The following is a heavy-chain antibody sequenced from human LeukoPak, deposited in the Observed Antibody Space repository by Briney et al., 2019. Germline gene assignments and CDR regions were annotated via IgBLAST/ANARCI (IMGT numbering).Heavy chain of an antibody. CDR3: ARVAYYDSSVYSFDY. CDR2: INPSDGST. J-gene: IGHJ4*02. CDR1: GYTFTSYY. Sequence: GPVKVSCKASGYTFTSYYIHWARQAPGQGLEWMGIINPSDGSTSYAQNFQGRVTMTRDTSTSTLYMELSSLRSEDTAVYFCARVAYYDSSVYSFDYWGQGTLVTVSS. V-gene: IGHV1-46*01. D-gene: IGHD3-22*01.